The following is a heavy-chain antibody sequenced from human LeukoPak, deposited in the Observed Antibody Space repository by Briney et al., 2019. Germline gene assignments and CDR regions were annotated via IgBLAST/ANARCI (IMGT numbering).Heavy chain of an antibody. CDR2: IWYDGSNK. Sequence: GRSLRLSCAASGFTFSSYGMHWVRQAPGKGLEWVAVIWYDGSNKYYADSVKGRFTISRDNSKNTLYLQMNSLRAEDTAVYYCAKEARDGYNDYWGQGTLVTVPS. CDR3: AKEARDGYNDY. V-gene: IGHV3-33*06. J-gene: IGHJ4*02. D-gene: IGHD5-24*01. CDR1: GFTFSSYG.